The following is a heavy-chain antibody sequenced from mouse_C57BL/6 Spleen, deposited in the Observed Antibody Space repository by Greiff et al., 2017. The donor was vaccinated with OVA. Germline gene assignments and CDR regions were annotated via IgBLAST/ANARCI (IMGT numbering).Heavy chain of an antibody. D-gene: IGHD1-1*01. CDR3: ARVGITTVPHYAMDY. J-gene: IGHJ4*01. CDR1: GYTFTDYN. V-gene: IGHV1-22*01. Sequence: EVQLQQSGPELVKPGASVKMSCKASGYTFTDYNMHWVKQSHGKSLEWIGYINPNNGGTSYNQKFKGKATLTVNKSSSTAYMELRSLTSEDSAVYYCARVGITTVPHYAMDYWGQGTSVTVSS. CDR2: INPNNGGT.